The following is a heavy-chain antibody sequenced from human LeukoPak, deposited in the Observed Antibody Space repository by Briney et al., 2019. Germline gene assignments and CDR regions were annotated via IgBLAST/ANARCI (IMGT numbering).Heavy chain of an antibody. D-gene: IGHD3-22*01. V-gene: IGHV5-51*01. CDR1: GYSFTSYW. CDR3: ATLDYYDSSGYYKELDAFDI. CDR2: IYPGDSDT. J-gene: IGHJ3*02. Sequence: GESLKISCKGSGYSFTSYWIGWVRQMPGKGLEWMGIIYPGDSDTRYSPSFQGQVTISADKSISTAYLQWSSLKASDTAMYYCATLDYYDSSGYYKELDAFDIWGQGTMVTVSS.